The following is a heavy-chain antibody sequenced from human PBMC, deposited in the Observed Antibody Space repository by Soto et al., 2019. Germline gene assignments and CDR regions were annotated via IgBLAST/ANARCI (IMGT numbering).Heavy chain of an antibody. CDR2: ISWNSGSI. D-gene: IGHD6-13*01. J-gene: IGHJ6*03. CDR3: ANARASSSSYYYMDV. CDR1: GFTFDDYA. V-gene: IGHV3-9*01. Sequence: GGSLRLSCAASGFTFDDYAMHWVRQAPGKGLEWVSGISWNSGSIGYADSVKGRFTISRDNAKNSLYLQMNSLRAEDTALYYCANARASSSSYYYMDVWGKGTKVTVSS.